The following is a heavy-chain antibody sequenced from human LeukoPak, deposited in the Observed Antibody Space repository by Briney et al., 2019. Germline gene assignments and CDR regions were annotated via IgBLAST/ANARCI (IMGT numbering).Heavy chain of an antibody. CDR3: ARFVLSGLKVADWYFDL. V-gene: IGHV4-39*07. D-gene: IGHD3-10*01. CDR2: VYYSGNT. CDR1: GGSISSSSSY. Sequence: SETLSLTCTVSGGSISSSSSYWGWIRQPPGKGLEWIGTVYYSGNTYYNPSLKSRVTISVDTSKHQFSLKLSSVTAADTAVYYCARFVLSGLKVADWYFDLWGRGTLVTVSS. J-gene: IGHJ2*01.